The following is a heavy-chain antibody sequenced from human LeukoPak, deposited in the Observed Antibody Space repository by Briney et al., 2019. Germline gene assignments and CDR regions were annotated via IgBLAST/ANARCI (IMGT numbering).Heavy chain of an antibody. J-gene: IGHJ5*02. V-gene: IGHV1-2*04. CDR3: ARATSYDILTGYYSDWFDL. Sequence: ASVKVSCKASGYTFTGYYMHWVRQAPGQGLEWMGWINPNRGGTNYAQKFQGWVTMTRDTSISTAYMELSRLRSDDTAVYYCARATSYDILTGYYSDWFDLWGQGTLVTVSS. D-gene: IGHD3-9*01. CDR2: INPNRGGT. CDR1: GYTFTGYY.